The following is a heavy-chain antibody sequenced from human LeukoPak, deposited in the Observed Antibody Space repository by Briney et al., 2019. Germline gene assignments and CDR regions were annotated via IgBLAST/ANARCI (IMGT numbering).Heavy chain of an antibody. CDR1: GGSISNYY. D-gene: IGHD2-15*01. Sequence: SETLSLTCTVSGGSISNYYWSWIRQPPGKGLEWIGYIYYSGRTNYNPSLKSRITISVDTSKNQFSLKISSVTAADTAVYYCARLVSSSDAFDIWGQGTMVTVSS. J-gene: IGHJ3*02. CDR3: ARLVSSSDAFDI. CDR2: IYYSGRT. V-gene: IGHV4-59*08.